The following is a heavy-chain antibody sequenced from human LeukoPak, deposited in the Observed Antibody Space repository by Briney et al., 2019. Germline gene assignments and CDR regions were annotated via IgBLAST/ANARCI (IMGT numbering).Heavy chain of an antibody. D-gene: IGHD1-26*01. CDR1: GGSISSYY. CDR2: IYYSGST. Sequence: SETLSLTCTVSGGSISSYYWSWIRQPPGKGLEWIGYIYYSGSTNNNPSLKSRVTISVDTSKNQFSLKLSSVTAADTAVYYCAREVDSGSFQSYFDYWGQGTLVTVSS. CDR3: AREVDSGSFQSYFDY. V-gene: IGHV4-59*01. J-gene: IGHJ4*02.